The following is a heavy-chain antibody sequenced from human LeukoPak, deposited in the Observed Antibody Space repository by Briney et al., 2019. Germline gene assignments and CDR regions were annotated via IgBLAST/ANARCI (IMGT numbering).Heavy chain of an antibody. D-gene: IGHD3-10*01. CDR2: IKHDGSET. CDR3: ARDSGPGSALHLWFGNVPYYFDY. Sequence: GGSLRLSCAASGFTFTTYCMNWVRQAPGKGLEWAANIKHDGSETNYVDSVKGRFTISRDNAANTLFLQMNSLRADDTAVYYCARDSGPGSALHLWFGNVPYYFDYWGQGSLVTVSS. V-gene: IGHV3-7*01. CDR1: GFTFTTYC. J-gene: IGHJ4*02.